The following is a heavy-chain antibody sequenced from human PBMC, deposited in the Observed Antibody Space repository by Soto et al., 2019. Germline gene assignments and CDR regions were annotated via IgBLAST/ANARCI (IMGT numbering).Heavy chain of an antibody. J-gene: IGHJ6*02. CDR2: IWYDGSKK. V-gene: IGHV3-33*01. CDR3: ARDASYYSLWSGYYPSRSGMAV. D-gene: IGHD3-3*01. CDR1: GFTFSSFG. Sequence: QVQVVESGGGVVQPGRSLRLSCAASGFTFSSFGMHWVRQAPGKGLEWVSLIWYDGSKKSYGDSVKGRFTISRDNSRNTVYLQMNSLGADDTAGYYCARDASYYSLWSGYYPSRSGMAVWGQGTTVTVSS.